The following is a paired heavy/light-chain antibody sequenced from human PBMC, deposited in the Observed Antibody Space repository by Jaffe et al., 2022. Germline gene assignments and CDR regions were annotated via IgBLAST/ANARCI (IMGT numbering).Heavy chain of an antibody. Sequence: QVQLQESGPGLVKPSETLSLTCAVSGYSISSGYYWGWIRQPPGKGLEWIGSLYHSGSIYYNPSLKSRVTISVDTSKNQFSLKLSSVTAADTAVYYCARRITMVREDIMDAFDIWGQGTMVTVSS. CDR2: LYHSGSI. D-gene: IGHD3-10*01. CDR3: ARRITMVREDIMDAFDI. CDR1: GYSISSGYY. J-gene: IGHJ3*02. V-gene: IGHV4-38-2*01.
Light chain of an antibody. V-gene: IGKV3-20*01. CDR2: GAS. CDR3: QQYGSSLYT. CDR1: QSVSSTY. Sequence: EIVLTQSPGTLSLSPGERATLSCRASQSVSSTYLAWYQQKPGQAPRLLIYGASSRATGIPDRFSGSGSGTDFTLTISRLEPEDFAVYYCQQYGSSLYTFGQGTKLEIK. J-gene: IGKJ2*01.